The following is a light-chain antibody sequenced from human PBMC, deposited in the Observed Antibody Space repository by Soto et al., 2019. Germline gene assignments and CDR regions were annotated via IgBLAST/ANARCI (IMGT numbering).Light chain of an antibody. Sequence: ENVLTQSPDTLSLSPGERATLSCRASQIVSSGYLAWYQQKPGQAPRLLIYGASSRAADIPDRFSGSGSRTDFTLPISRLEPEDVGVYFCHHYASPLWTFGQGTKVEIK. CDR3: HHYASPLWT. CDR1: QIVSSGY. J-gene: IGKJ1*01. CDR2: GAS. V-gene: IGKV3-20*01.